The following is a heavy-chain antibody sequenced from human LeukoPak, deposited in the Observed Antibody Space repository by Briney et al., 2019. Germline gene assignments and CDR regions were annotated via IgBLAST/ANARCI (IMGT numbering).Heavy chain of an antibody. Sequence: PGRSLRLSCAASGFTFDDYAMHWVRQAPGKGLEWVSGISWNSGGIGYADSVKGRFTISRDNAKNSLYLQMNSLRAEDMALYYCAKASVLRAFDIWGQGTMVTVSS. CDR1: GFTFDDYA. J-gene: IGHJ3*02. CDR3: AKASVLRAFDI. D-gene: IGHD4/OR15-4a*01. V-gene: IGHV3-9*03. CDR2: ISWNSGGI.